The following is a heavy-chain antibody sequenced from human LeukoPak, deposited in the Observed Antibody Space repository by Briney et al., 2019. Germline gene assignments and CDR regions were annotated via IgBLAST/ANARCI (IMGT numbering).Heavy chain of an antibody. Sequence: GGSLFLSCAASGFTITTYAMSWVRQAPGKGLECVSTISGSGVGAYYADSVKGRFTISRDNSKNTLYLQMNSLRAEDTAVYYCAKGDYYDFDSWGQGTLVTVSS. CDR2: ISGSGVGA. J-gene: IGHJ4*02. D-gene: IGHD3-10*01. CDR3: AKGDYYDFDS. V-gene: IGHV3-23*01. CDR1: GFTITTYA.